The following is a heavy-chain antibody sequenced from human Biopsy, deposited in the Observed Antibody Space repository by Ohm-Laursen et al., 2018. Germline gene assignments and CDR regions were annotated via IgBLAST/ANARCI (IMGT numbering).Heavy chain of an antibody. CDR2: VYYSGTT. V-gene: IGHV4-39*01. Sequence: GTLSLTCTLSGGSITSRTHYWGWIRQTPGKGLEWIGTVYYSGTTYDNPSLKNRVIISVDTSKNQFSLSLKTVTAADTAVYFCAGGGGGLLPIRLTDFWGPGMMVTVSS. CDR1: GGSITSRTHY. J-gene: IGHJ4*02. CDR3: AGGGGGLLPIRLTDF. D-gene: IGHD1-26*01.